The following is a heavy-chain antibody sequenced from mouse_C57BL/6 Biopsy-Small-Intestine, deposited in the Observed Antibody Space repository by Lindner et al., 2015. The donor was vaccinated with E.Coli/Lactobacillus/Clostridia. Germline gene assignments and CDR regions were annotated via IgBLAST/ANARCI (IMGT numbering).Heavy chain of an antibody. J-gene: IGHJ4*01. CDR1: GFTFTDYY. Sequence: VQLQESGGGLVQPGGSLSLSCAASGFTFTDYYMSWVRQPPGKALEWLGFIRNKANGYTTEYSASVKGRFTISRDNSQSILYLQMNALRAEDSATYYCARWNWVGAMDYWGQGTSVTVSS. D-gene: IGHD4-1*01. CDR3: ARWNWVGAMDY. CDR2: IRNKANGYTT. V-gene: IGHV7-3*01.